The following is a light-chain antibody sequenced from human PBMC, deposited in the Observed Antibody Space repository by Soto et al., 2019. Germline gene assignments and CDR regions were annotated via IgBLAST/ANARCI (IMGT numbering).Light chain of an antibody. CDR3: GTWDGSLSGGL. Sequence: QSVLTQPPSVSAAPGQKVTISCSGSTSNIGNNYLSWYQQLPGTAPKLLIYENNKRPSGIPDRFSGSKSGTSATLGITGLQTGDEADYYCGTWDGSLSGGLFGGGTKLTVL. V-gene: IGLV1-51*02. CDR2: ENN. CDR1: TSNIGNNY. J-gene: IGLJ2*01.